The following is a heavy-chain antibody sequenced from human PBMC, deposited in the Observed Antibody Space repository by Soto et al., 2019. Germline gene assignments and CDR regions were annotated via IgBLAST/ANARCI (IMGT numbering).Heavy chain of an antibody. Sequence: GGSLRLSCAASGFTFSSYSMNWVRQAPGKGLEWVSYISSSSSTIYYADSVKGRFTISRDNAKNSLYLQMNSLRAEDTAVYYCAVWFGEFPYYYYYYMDVWGKGTTVTVSS. V-gene: IGHV3-48*01. CDR2: ISSSSSTI. J-gene: IGHJ6*03. CDR1: GFTFSSYS. CDR3: AVWFGEFPYYYYYYMDV. D-gene: IGHD3-10*01.